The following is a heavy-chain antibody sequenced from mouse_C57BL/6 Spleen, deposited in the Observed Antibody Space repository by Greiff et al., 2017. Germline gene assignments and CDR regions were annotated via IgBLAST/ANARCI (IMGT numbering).Heavy chain of an antibody. CDR3: ARGEPGTSFDY. D-gene: IGHD4-1*01. CDR1: GYTFTSYG. J-gene: IGHJ2*01. V-gene: IGHV1-81*01. CDR2: IYPRSGNT. Sequence: VQLQQSGAELARPGASVKLSCKASGYTFTSYGISWVKQRTGQGLEWIGEIYPRSGNTYYNEKFKGKATLTADKSSSTAYMELRSLTSEDSAVYFCARGEPGTSFDYGGQGTTLTVSS.